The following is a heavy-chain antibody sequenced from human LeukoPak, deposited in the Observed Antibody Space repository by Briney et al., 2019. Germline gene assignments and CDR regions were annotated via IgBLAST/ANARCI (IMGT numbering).Heavy chain of an antibody. CDR3: ARAYDTSGYSFDAFDM. CDR2: TRDTDNSYTT. V-gene: IGHV3-72*01. D-gene: IGHD3-22*01. J-gene: IGHJ3*02. Sequence: PGGSLRLSCAASGFTFSDHYMDWVRQAPGKGLEWVGRTRDTDNSYTTEYAASVKGRFTISRDDSRNSLYLQMNSLKTEDTAVYYCARAYDTSGYSFDAFDMWGQGTMVTVSS. CDR1: GFTFSDHY.